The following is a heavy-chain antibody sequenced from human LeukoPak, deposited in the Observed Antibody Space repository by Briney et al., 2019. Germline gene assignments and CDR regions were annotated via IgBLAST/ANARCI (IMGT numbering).Heavy chain of an antibody. D-gene: IGHD1-26*01. CDR2: IRYDGSNK. Sequence: GGSLRLSCAASGFTFSSYGMHWVRQAPGKGLEWVAFIRYDGSNKYYADSVKGRSTISRDNSKNTLYLQMNSLRAEDTAVYYCAKDARPLVGATTYFDYWGQGTLVTVSS. CDR3: AKDARPLVGATTYFDY. V-gene: IGHV3-30*02. CDR1: GFTFSSYG. J-gene: IGHJ4*02.